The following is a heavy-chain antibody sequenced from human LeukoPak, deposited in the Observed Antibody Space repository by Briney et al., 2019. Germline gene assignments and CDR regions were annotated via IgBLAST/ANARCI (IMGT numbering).Heavy chain of an antibody. V-gene: IGHV3-23*01. CDR2: ISGSGGST. Sequence: RGSPRLSCAASGFTFSSYAMSWVRQAPGKGLEWVSPISGSGGSTYYADSVKGRFTISRDNSKNTLYLQMNSLRAEDTAVYYCAKGRGRLVLILSDYMDVWGKGTTVTVSS. D-gene: IGHD6-19*01. CDR3: AKGRGRLVLILSDYMDV. J-gene: IGHJ6*03. CDR1: GFTFSSYA.